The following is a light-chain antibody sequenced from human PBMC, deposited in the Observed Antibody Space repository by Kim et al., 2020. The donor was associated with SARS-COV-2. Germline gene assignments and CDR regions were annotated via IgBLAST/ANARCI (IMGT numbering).Light chain of an antibody. V-gene: IGKV1-39*01. CDR3: QQSYSTPYT. CDR1: QSISSY. J-gene: IGKJ2*01. Sequence: SASVGDRVTITCRASQSISSYLNWYQQKPGKAPNLLIYTASSLQSGVPSRFSGSGSGTDFSLTISSLQPEDFATYYCQQSYSTPYTFGQGTKLE. CDR2: TAS.